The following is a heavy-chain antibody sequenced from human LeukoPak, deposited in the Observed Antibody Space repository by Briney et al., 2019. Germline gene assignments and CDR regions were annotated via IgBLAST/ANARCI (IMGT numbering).Heavy chain of an antibody. Sequence: VASVKVSCKASGGTFSSYAISWVRQAPGQGLEWMGGIIPISGTANYAQKFQGRVTITADESTSTAYMELSSLRSEDTAVYYCARVRDLLWEYYFDYWGQGTLVTVSS. CDR3: ARVRDLLWEYYFDY. D-gene: IGHD3-16*01. J-gene: IGHJ4*02. CDR2: IIPISGTA. CDR1: GGTFSSYA. V-gene: IGHV1-69*01.